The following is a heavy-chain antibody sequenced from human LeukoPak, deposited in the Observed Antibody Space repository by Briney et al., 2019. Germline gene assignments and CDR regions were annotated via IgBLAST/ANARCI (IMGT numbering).Heavy chain of an antibody. CDR2: IYYSGST. CDR3: ARDGGLLLFGELLAGQGYYYYGMDV. D-gene: IGHD3-10*01. V-gene: IGHV4-59*01. CDR1: GGSISSYY. J-gene: IGHJ6*02. Sequence: SETLSLTCTVSGGSISSYYWSWIRQPPGKGLEWIGYIYYSGSTNYNPSLKSRVTISVDTSKNQFSLKLSSVTAADTAVYYCARDGGLLLFGELLAGQGYYYYGMDVWGQGTTVTVSS.